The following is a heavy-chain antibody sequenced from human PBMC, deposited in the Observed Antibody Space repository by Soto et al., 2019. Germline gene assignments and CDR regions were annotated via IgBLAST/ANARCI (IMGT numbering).Heavy chain of an antibody. CDR1: GGTFSSYA. V-gene: IGHV1-69*13. D-gene: IGHD5-18*01. CDR2: IIPIFGTA. Sequence: SVKVSCKASGGTFSSYAISWVRQAPGQGLEWMGGIIPIFGTANYAQKFQGRVTITADESTSTAYMELSSLRSEDTAVYYCARARRGTYSHGRTPYGKDVFGQVTRGIFSS. J-gene: IGHJ6*02. CDR3: ARARRGTYSHGRTPYGKDV.